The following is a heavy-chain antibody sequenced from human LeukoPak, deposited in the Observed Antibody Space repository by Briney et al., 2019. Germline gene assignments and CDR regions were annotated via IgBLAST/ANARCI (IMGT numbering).Heavy chain of an antibody. D-gene: IGHD3-3*01. Sequence: GGSLRLSCAASGFTFSSYWMSWVRQAPGKGLEWVANIKQDGSEKYYVDSVKGRFTISRDNAKNSLYLQMNSLRAEDTAVYYCARDESDFWSGYYMDYWGQGTLVTVSS. CDR2: IKQDGSEK. CDR1: GFTFSSYW. J-gene: IGHJ4*02. CDR3: ARDESDFWSGYYMDY. V-gene: IGHV3-7*01.